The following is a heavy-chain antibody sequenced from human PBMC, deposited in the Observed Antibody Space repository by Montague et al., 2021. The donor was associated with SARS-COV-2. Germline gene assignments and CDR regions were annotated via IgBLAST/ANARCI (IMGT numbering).Heavy chain of an antibody. CDR2: NYTNGGT. Sequence: TLSLTCTVSGGSISSGSFYWSWIRQPAGTGLEWIGRNYTNGGTNYHPSLKSRVAISIDTSKNQFSLRLSSVTAADTAVYSCAGWDYDFWSGSCRGLDVWGQGTTVTVSS. J-gene: IGHJ6*02. CDR3: AGWDYDFWSGSCRGLDV. V-gene: IGHV4-61*02. CDR1: GGSISSGSFY. D-gene: IGHD3-3*01.